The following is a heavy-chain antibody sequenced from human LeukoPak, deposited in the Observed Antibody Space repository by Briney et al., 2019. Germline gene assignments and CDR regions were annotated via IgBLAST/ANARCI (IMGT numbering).Heavy chain of an antibody. V-gene: IGHV4-34*01. CDR3: ARVVRHYYDSSGYKFDY. J-gene: IGHJ4*02. CDR1: GGSFSGYY. CDR2: INHSGST. Sequence: SETLSLTCAVYGGSFSGYYWSWIRQAPGKGLEWIGEINHSGSTNYNPSLKSRVTISVDTSKNQFSLKLSSVTAADTAVYYCARVVRHYYDSSGYKFDYWGQGTLVTVSS. D-gene: IGHD3-22*01.